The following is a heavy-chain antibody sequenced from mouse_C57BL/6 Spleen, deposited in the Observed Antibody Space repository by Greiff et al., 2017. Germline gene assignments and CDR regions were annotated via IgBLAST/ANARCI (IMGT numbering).Heavy chain of an antibody. V-gene: IGHV1-4*01. J-gene: IGHJ3*01. CDR1: GYTFTSYT. CDR3: ASYYGSSYWFAY. CDR2: INPSSGYT. Sequence: QVQLQESGAELARPGASVKMSCKASGYTFTSYTMHWVKQRPGQGLEWIGYINPSSGYTKYNQKFKDKATLTADKSSSTAYMQLSSLTSEDSAVYYCASYYGSSYWFAYWGQGTLVTVSA. D-gene: IGHD1-1*01.